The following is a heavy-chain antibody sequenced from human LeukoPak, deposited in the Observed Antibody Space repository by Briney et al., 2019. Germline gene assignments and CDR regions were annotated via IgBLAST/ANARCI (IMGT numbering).Heavy chain of an antibody. Sequence: GGSLRLSCAASGFTFSSYSMNWVRQAPGKGLEWVSYISSSSSTIYYADSVKGRFTISRDNAKNSLYLQMNSLRAEDTAVYYCARGKGIAAADSYYYYYMDVWGKGTTVTVSS. CDR2: ISSSSSTI. J-gene: IGHJ6*03. CDR3: ARGKGIAAADSYYYYYMDV. CDR1: GFTFSSYS. V-gene: IGHV3-48*01. D-gene: IGHD6-13*01.